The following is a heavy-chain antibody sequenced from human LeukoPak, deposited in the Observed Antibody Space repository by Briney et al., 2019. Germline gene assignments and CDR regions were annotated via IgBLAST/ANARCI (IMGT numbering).Heavy chain of an antibody. CDR2: ITSSGGGT. D-gene: IGHD1-14*01. J-gene: IGHJ4*02. CDR3: ATDVTGGAISF. CDR1: GFTFSTYA. Sequence: GGSLRLSCAASGFTFSTYAMSWVRQAPGKGLEWVSIITSSGGGTNYADSVKGRFTISRDNTKNTLYLQMNSLKPDDTAVYYCATDVTGGAISFWGQGALVTVSS. V-gene: IGHV3-23*01.